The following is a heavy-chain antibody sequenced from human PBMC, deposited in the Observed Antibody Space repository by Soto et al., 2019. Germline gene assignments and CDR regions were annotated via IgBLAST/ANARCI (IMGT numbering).Heavy chain of an antibody. CDR1: GASNNSTTSGNW. Sequence: QVQLQESGPGLVRPSGTLSLTCAVSGASNNSTTSGNWWSWVRQPPGKGLEWIGEIYHSGSTNYNPSLKSRVTMSVDKSKNQFSLKLSSVTAADTAVYYCARMVGATLVDFWGQGTLVTVSS. CDR3: ARMVGATLVDF. CDR2: IYHSGST. J-gene: IGHJ4*02. V-gene: IGHV4-4*02. D-gene: IGHD1-26*01.